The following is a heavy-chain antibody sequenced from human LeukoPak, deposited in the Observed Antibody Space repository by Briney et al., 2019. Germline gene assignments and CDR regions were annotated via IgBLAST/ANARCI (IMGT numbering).Heavy chain of an antibody. D-gene: IGHD5-18*01. CDR1: GYTFTSYG. CDR2: ISAYNGNT. V-gene: IGHV1-18*01. Sequence: GASVKVSCKASGYTFTSYGISWVRQAPGQGLEWMGWISAYNGNTNYAQKLQGRVTMTTDTSASTAYMELSRLRSDDTAVYYCATLLDTAMVTGAWFDPWGQGTLVTVSS. CDR3: ATLLDTAMVTGAWFDP. J-gene: IGHJ5*02.